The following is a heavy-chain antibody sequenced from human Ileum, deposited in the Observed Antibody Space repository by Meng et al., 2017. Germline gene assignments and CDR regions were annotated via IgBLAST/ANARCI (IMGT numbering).Heavy chain of an antibody. J-gene: IGHJ4*02. D-gene: IGHD1-26*01. CDR2: IHYSGST. CDR3: ARRIRGGSYLG. V-gene: IGHV4-34*01. CDR1: GDSFTDYY. Sequence: QLQLMQWGAGMLKPSETLSLTCNVYGDSFTDYYWNWIRQPPGKGLEWIGEIHYSGSTNYNPPLASRVTISEDTSQKQFSLRLRSVTAADTAVYYCARRIRGGSYLGWGQGTLVTVSS.